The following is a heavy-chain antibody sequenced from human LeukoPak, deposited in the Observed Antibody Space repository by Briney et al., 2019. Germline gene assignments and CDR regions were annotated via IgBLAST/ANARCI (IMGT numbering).Heavy chain of an antibody. D-gene: IGHD3-10*01. V-gene: IGHV3-48*01. Sequence: XASGFTFSXXXXXWVRXAPGXXXEXXXXXSSSSSTIYYADSVKGRFTISRDNAKNSLYLQMNSLRAEDTAVYYCARDRYYGSGSLTSYAFDIWGQGTMVTVSS. J-gene: IGHJ3*02. CDR1: GFTFSXXX. CDR3: ARDRYYGSGSLTSYAFDI. CDR2: XSSSSSTI.